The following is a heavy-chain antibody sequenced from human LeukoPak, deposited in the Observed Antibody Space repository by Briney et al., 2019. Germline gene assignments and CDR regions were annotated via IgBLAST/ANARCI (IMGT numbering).Heavy chain of an antibody. J-gene: IGHJ1*01. V-gene: IGHV1-46*01. Sequence: ASVKVSCKASGYTSTSYYMHWVRQARGQGLEWMGIINPSGGSTSYAQKFQGRVTMTRDTSTSTVYMELSSLRSEDTAVYYCARDYYDSSGYYYFQHWGQGTLVTVSS. D-gene: IGHD3-22*01. CDR1: GYTSTSYY. CDR3: ARDYYDSSGYYYFQH. CDR2: INPSGGST.